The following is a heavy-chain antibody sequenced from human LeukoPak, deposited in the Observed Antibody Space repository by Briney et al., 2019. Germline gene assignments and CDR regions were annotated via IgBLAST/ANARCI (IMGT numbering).Heavy chain of an antibody. Sequence: GEPLKISCKGSGYSFTSYWIGWVRQMPGKGLEWMGIIYPGDSDTRYSPSFQGQVTISADKSISTAYLQWSSLKASDTAMYYCARTLMVRGVIRWFDPWGQGTLVTVSS. V-gene: IGHV5-51*01. CDR2: IYPGDSDT. CDR1: GYSFTSYW. J-gene: IGHJ5*02. CDR3: ARTLMVRGVIRWFDP. D-gene: IGHD3-10*01.